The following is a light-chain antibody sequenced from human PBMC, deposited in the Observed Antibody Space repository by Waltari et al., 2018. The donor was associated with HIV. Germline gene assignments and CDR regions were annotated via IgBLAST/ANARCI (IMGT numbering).Light chain of an antibody. V-gene: IGKV3-20*01. CDR1: QSVSNNY. Sequence: EIVLTQSPGTLSLSPGERATLSCRASQSVSNNYLAWYQQKPGQAPRLFIYGASSRATGIPDRFRGSGSGTDFTLTISRLEPEDFAVYYCHQYGGSPKTFGQGTKVEI. CDR3: HQYGGSPKT. CDR2: GAS. J-gene: IGKJ1*01.